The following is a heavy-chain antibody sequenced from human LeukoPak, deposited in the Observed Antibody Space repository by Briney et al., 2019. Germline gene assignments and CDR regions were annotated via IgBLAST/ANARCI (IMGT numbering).Heavy chain of an antibody. V-gene: IGHV4-34*01. CDR1: GGSFSGYY. CDR2: INHSGST. Sequence: ETLSLTCAVYGGSFSGYYWSWIRQPPGKGLEWIGEINHSGSTNYNPSLKSRVTISVDTSKNQFSLKLSSVTAADTAVYYCARRAGAYSHPYDYWGQGTLVTVSS. CDR3: ARRAGAYSHPYDY. J-gene: IGHJ4*02. D-gene: IGHD4/OR15-4a*01.